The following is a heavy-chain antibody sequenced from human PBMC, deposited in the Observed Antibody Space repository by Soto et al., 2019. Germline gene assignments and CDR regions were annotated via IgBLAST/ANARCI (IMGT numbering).Heavy chain of an antibody. CDR2: ISGGGGST. CDR3: ARYRSLDP. Sequence: GSLRLSCVVSGFIFNTYGMSWVRQAPGKGLEWVSSISGGGGSTYYAESVKGRFTISRDNSKNTLYLQMNSLRAEDTAVYYCARYRSLDPWGQGSRVTVS. D-gene: IGHD2-15*01. V-gene: IGHV3-23*01. CDR1: GFIFNTYG. J-gene: IGHJ5*02.